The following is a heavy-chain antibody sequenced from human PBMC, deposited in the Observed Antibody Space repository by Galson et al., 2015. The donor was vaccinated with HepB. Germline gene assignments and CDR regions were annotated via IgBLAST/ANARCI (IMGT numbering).Heavy chain of an antibody. D-gene: IGHD3-10*01. CDR3: AKAYEVRGVIGAFDI. CDR2: ISYDGSNK. CDR1: GFTFSSYG. V-gene: IGHV3-30*18. Sequence: SLRLSCAASGFTFSSYGMHWVRQAPGKGLEWVAVISYDGSNKYYADSVKGRFTISRDNSKNTLYLQMNSLRAEDTAVYYCAKAYEVRGVIGAFDIWGQGTMVTVSS. J-gene: IGHJ3*02.